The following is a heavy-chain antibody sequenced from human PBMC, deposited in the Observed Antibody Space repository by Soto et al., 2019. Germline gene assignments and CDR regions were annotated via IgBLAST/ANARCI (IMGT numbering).Heavy chain of an antibody. CDR2: ISPYSGNT. Sequence: QFQLVPSGDEVKKPGASVKVSCKTSGYSFTNYGISWVRQAPGQGLECMGWISPYSGNTNHAQKFQGRVTLTTDTSTSTAYMERRSLTADDTDVYYCARDWSYPSGGIDYWGQGTLVTVSS. J-gene: IGHJ4*02. CDR1: GYSFTNYG. V-gene: IGHV1-18*01. CDR3: ARDWSYPSGGIDY. D-gene: IGHD6-25*01.